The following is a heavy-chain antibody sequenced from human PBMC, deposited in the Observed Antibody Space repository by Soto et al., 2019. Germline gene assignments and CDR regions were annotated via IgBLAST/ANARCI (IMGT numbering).Heavy chain of an antibody. CDR2: IFHNGTT. CDR3: ARGGARASSASGGSHFGYVLDV. J-gene: IGHJ6*02. CDR1: GGSFRGYY. D-gene: IGHD3-10*01. Sequence: QVQLQQWGAGLLKPSETLSLTCAVNGGSFRGYYWNWIRQSPGKGLEGIGEIFHNGTTNQHPSRKRRLPLSLDASSNPSSLRLTSMPSADTASYFCARGGARASSASGGSHFGYVLDVWGQGTSVTVSS. V-gene: IGHV4-34*01.